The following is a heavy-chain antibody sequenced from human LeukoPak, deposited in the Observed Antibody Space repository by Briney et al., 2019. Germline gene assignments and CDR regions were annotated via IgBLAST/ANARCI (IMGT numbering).Heavy chain of an antibody. CDR3: VRDLMTTQTWDFDY. Sequence: ASVKVSCTGSGYTFTGYYMHWVRQAPEQGLEWMAWINPNSGATNYAQRFQGRVTVTRDTSISTAYMELSSLESDDTAMYYCVRDLMTTQTWDFDYWGQGTLVSVSS. D-gene: IGHD3-16*01. CDR2: INPNSGAT. J-gene: IGHJ4*02. V-gene: IGHV1-2*02. CDR1: GYTFTGYY.